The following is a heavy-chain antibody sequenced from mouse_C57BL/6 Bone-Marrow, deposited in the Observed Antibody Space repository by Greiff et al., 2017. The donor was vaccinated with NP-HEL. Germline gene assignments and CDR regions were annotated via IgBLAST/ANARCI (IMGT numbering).Heavy chain of an antibody. D-gene: IGHD3-2*02. CDR2: ILPGSCST. V-gene: IGHV1-9*01. CDR3: ARGGSAY. J-gene: IGHJ3*01. CDR1: GYPFTGYW. Sequence: QVQLQQSGAELMKPGASVKLSCQATGYPFTGYWIEWVKQRPGHGLEWIGEILPGSCSTNYDEKFKGKATFTADTSSNAAYMQLSSLPTEDSAIYYCARGGSAYWGQETLVTVSA.